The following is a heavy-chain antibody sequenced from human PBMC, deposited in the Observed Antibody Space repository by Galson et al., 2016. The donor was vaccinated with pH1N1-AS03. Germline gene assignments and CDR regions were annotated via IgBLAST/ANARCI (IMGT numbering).Heavy chain of an antibody. CDR2: MSYDGSTK. Sequence: SLRLSCAASGFTFNRHAMHWVRQAPGKGLEWVAIMSYDGSTKYYTDSVRDRFTISRDNSKKTLYLHMSSLRAEDTAGYYCAKDLHFYDSYYLDDWGRGTLVVVSS. D-gene: IGHD2/OR15-2a*01. J-gene: IGHJ4*02. V-gene: IGHV3-30*18. CDR1: GFTFNRHA. CDR3: AKDLHFYDSYYLDD.